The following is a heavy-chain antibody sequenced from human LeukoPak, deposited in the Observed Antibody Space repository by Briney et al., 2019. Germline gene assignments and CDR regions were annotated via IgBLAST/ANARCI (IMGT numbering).Heavy chain of an antibody. D-gene: IGHD5-24*01. V-gene: IGHV1-46*01. J-gene: IGHJ5*02. CDR2: INPSGGST. CDR1: GYTFTSYY. CDR3: ARVLDGYNPRGWFDP. Sequence: GASVKVSCKASGYTFTSYYMHWVRQAPGQGLEWMGIINPSGGSTSYAQKFQGRATMTRDTSTSTVYMELSSLRSEDTAVYYCARVLDGYNPRGWFDPWGQGTLVTVSS.